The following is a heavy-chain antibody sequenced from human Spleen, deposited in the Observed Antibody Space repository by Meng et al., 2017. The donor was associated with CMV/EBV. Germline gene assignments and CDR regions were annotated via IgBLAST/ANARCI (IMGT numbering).Heavy chain of an antibody. J-gene: IGHJ3*02. CDR2: ISNSGNSV. V-gene: IGHV3-23*01. Sequence: GGSLRPSCAASGFTFSTYAMSWVRQAPGKGLEWVSVISNSGNSVYYADSVKGRFSISRDNSKNTLYLRMNSLRAEDTAVYYCAKPLGKGQLERRPDAFEIWGQGTMVTVSS. CDR3: AKPLGKGQLERRPDAFEI. CDR1: GFTFSTYA. D-gene: IGHD1-1*01.